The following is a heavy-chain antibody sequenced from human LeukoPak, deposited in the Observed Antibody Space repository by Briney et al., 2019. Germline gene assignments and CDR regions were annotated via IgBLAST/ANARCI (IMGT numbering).Heavy chain of an antibody. J-gene: IGHJ4*02. CDR1: GLIFRNYA. CDR3: AKGGHYSFFDY. Sequence: GGSLRLSCTASGLIFRNYAMTRVRQAPRKGLEWVSTISGDGTETLYADSVKGRFTISRDNSKNTHYLQMSSLRAEDTGIYYCAKGGHYSFFDYWGQGTLVTVSS. CDR2: ISGDGTET. D-gene: IGHD4-11*01. V-gene: IGHV3-23*01.